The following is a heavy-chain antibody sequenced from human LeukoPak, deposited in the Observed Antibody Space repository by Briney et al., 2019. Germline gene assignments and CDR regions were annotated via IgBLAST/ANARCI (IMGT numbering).Heavy chain of an antibody. Sequence: GASVKVSCKASGYTFTSYGISWVRQATGQGLEWMGWMNPNSGNTGYAQKFQGRVTITRNTSISTAYMELSSLRSEDTAVYYCATTRSGSYFYHGMDVWGQGTTVTVSS. J-gene: IGHJ6*02. CDR3: ATTRSGSYFYHGMDV. CDR2: MNPNSGNT. D-gene: IGHD3-10*01. CDR1: GYTFTSYG. V-gene: IGHV1-8*03.